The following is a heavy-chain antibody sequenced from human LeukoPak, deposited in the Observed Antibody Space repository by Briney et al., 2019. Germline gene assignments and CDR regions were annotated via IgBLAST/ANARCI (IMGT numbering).Heavy chain of an antibody. CDR2: TSNDGSNQ. D-gene: IGHD4-11*01. CDR3: ARGIEVYRPRFEY. V-gene: IGHV3-30*04. Sequence: GRSLRLSCAASGFTLSSYAMHWVRQAPGKGLKWVAVTSNDGSNQYYADSVKGRFTISRDNSKNTLYLQMNSLRGEDTAVYYCARGIEVYRPRFEYWGQGTPVTVSS. CDR1: GFTLSSYA. J-gene: IGHJ4*02.